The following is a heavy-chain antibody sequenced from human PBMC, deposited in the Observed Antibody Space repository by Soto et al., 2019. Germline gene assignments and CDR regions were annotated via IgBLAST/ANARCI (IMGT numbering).Heavy chain of an antibody. Sequence: GGSLRLSCAASGFTFSSYAMHWVRQAPGKGLEWVADIGYDSSNKYYADSVKGRFTISRDNAKNSLYLQMNSLRAEDTAVYYCARDQLYYNDISGRPLNAFDVWGQGTMVTVSS. J-gene: IGHJ3*01. CDR3: ARDQLYYNDISGRPLNAFDV. D-gene: IGHD3-22*01. CDR1: GFTFSSYA. CDR2: IGYDSSNK. V-gene: IGHV3-30-3*01.